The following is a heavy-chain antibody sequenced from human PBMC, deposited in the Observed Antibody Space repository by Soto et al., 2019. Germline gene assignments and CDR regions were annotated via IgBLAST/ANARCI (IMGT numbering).Heavy chain of an antibody. CDR3: ARDRRHTWYFDL. Sequence: EVQLVESGGGLVQPGGSLRLSCAASGFTVSSNYMSWVRQAPGKGLEWVSVIYSGGSTYYADSVKGRFTISRDNSKNTLYLQMNSLRADDTAVYYCARDRRHTWYFDLWGRGTLVTVSS. CDR1: GFTVSSNY. J-gene: IGHJ2*01. CDR2: IYSGGST. V-gene: IGHV3-66*01.